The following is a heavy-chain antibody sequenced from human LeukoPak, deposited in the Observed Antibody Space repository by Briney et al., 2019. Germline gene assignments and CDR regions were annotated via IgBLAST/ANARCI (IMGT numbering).Heavy chain of an antibody. CDR2: INHSGST. J-gene: IGHJ4*02. V-gene: IGHV4-34*01. CDR1: GGSFSGYY. Sequence: TSETLSLTCGAYGGSFSGYYWSWIRQPPGKGLEWIGEINHSGSTNYNPSLKSRIIISVDTSKNQFSLKLSSVTAADTAVYYCARHSSSRAVVFQVWEMATSPPDYWGQGTLVTVSS. D-gene: IGHD5-24*01. CDR3: ARHSSSRAVVFQVWEMATSPPDY.